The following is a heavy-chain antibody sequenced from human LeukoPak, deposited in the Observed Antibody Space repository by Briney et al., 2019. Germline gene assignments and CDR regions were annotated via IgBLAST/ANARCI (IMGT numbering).Heavy chain of an antibody. CDR3: ARGMSSGWYPGWFDP. J-gene: IGHJ5*02. CDR1: GFTFSSYS. V-gene: IGHV3-21*01. CDR2: ISSSSSYI. D-gene: IGHD6-19*01. Sequence: GSLRLSCAASGFTFSSYSMNWVRQAPGKGLEWVSSISSSSSYIYYADSVKGRFTISRDNAKNSLYLQMNSLRAEDTAVYYCARGMSSGWYPGWFDPWGQGTLVTVSS.